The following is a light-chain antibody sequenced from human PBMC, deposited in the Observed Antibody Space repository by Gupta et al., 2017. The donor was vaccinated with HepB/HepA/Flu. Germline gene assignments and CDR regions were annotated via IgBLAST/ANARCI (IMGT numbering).Light chain of an antibody. J-gene: IGLJ1*01. CDR3: FSYAGNDNWV. V-gene: IGLV2-8*01. CDR1: SSDIGAYNL. Sequence: QSAPTQPPPASGSPGPSGTIPCPGTSSDIGAYNLVSWYQQHPGKAPKLIIYDVFQRPSGVPDRFSGSKSGNTASLTVSGLQAEDEADYYCFSYAGNDNWVFGGGTKVTVL. CDR2: DVF.